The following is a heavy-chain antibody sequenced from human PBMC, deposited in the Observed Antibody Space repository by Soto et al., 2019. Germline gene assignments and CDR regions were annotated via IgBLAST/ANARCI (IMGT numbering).Heavy chain of an antibody. CDR2: RNQDGGEK. CDR1: EFTF. J-gene: IGHJ5*02. CDR3: AGGSGWTSAT. V-gene: IGHV3-7*05. Sequence: EVQLVESGGGLVQPGGSLRLSCAVSEFTFMTWVRQAPGKGLEWEANRNQDGGEKHYLESVRGRFTISRDNAKKSLYLEMNSLRAEDTAVYYCAGGSGWTSATWGQGTLVTVTS. D-gene: IGHD6-19*01.